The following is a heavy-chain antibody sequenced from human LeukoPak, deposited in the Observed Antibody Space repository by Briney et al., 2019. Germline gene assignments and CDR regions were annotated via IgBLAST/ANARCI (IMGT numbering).Heavy chain of an antibody. CDR3: ARIIPTIAAAPRGFDY. J-gene: IGHJ4*02. D-gene: IGHD6-13*01. V-gene: IGHV4-39*01. CDR2: IYYSGST. CDR1: GGSISSSSYY. Sequence: PSETLSLTCTVPGGSISSSSYYWGWIRQPPGKGLEWIGSIYYSGSTYYNPSLKSRVTISVDTSKNQFSLKLSSVTAADTAVYYCARIIPTIAAAPRGFDYWGQGTLVTVSS.